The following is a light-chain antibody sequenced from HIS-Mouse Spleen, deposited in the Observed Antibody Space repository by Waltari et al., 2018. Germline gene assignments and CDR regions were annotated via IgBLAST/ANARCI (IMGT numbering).Light chain of an antibody. Sequence: QSALTQPRSVSGSPGQSVTISCTGTSSDVGGYNYVSWYQQHPGKAHKLMIYDVSNRPSGVPDLFSGSKSGNTASLTISGLQAEDEADYYCCSYAGSYTGVFGTGTKVTVL. V-gene: IGLV2-11*01. J-gene: IGLJ1*01. CDR3: CSYAGSYTGV. CDR2: DVS. CDR1: SSDVGGYNY.